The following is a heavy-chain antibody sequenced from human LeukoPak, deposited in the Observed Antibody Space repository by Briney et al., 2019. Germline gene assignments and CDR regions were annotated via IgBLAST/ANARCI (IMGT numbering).Heavy chain of an antibody. CDR2: INPNSGGT. CDR1: GYTFTGYY. Sequence: GASVKVSCKASGYTFTGYYMHWVRQAPGQGLEWMGWINPNSGGTNYAQKFQGRVTMTRDTSISTAYMELSRLRSDDTAVYYCAAQRSGSYYLPPAPPDYWGQGTLVTVSS. J-gene: IGHJ4*02. V-gene: IGHV1-2*02. CDR3: AAQRSGSYYLPPAPPDY. D-gene: IGHD1-26*01.